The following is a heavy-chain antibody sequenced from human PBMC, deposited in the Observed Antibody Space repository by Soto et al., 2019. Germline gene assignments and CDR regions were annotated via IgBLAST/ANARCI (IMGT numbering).Heavy chain of an antibody. CDR3: VRRVGAWDVNWSDP. CDR2: FYYSGST. CDR1: GGSMNSGTYY. J-gene: IGHJ5*02. Sequence: TSETLSLTCTVSGGSMNSGTYYWAWVRQPPGKGLEWIGSFYYSGSTYYNPSLKSRVAVSVDTSTRQFSLTLSSVTAADTAVYYCVRRVGAWDVNWSDPWGQGTLVTVSS. V-gene: IGHV4-39*01. D-gene: IGHD1-26*01.